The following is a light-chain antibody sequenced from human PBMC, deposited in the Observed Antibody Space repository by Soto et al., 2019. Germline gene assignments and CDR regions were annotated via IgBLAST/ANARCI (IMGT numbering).Light chain of an antibody. V-gene: IGKV1-9*01. CDR2: GAT. J-gene: IGKJ3*01. CDR3: QQLNSLPLP. Sequence: QLTQSPSSLSASVGDRVTISCRASEGVATILAWYQQKPGQAPKLLIYGATTLPSGIPSRFIGSGSGTDFTLTISSLQSEDFAMYYCQQLNSLPLPFGQGTKVDI. CDR1: EGVATI.